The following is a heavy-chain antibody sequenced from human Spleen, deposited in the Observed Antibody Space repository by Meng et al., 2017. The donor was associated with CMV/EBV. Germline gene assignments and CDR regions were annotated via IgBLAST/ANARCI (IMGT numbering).Heavy chain of an antibody. CDR1: GFAFSGSA. V-gene: IGHV3-73*01. D-gene: IGHD4-17*01. Sequence: ETLSLTCAGSGFAFSGSAMHWVRQASGKGLEWVGRIRSKTNSYATTYAASVMGRFTISRDDSKKTTYLQMNSLKTEDTAVYYCVLVYGDSIAGYFYGMDVWGQGTTVTVSS. CDR2: IRSKTNSYAT. CDR3: VLVYGDSIAGYFYGMDV. J-gene: IGHJ6*02.